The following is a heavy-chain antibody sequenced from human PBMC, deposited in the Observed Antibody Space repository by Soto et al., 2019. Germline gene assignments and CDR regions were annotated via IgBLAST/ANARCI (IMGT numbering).Heavy chain of an antibody. Sequence: QVQLVQSGAEVKKPGASVKVSCKASGYTFTSYGISWVRQAPGQGLEGMGWISAYNGNTNYAQKLQGRVTMTTDTPTTTADMKLSSLRSDDTAVYYCARGSGYYGSGSYCPNDYWGQGTLVTVSS. D-gene: IGHD3-10*01. J-gene: IGHJ4*02. CDR1: GYTFTSYG. CDR3: ARGSGYYGSGSYCPNDY. V-gene: IGHV1-18*01. CDR2: ISAYNGNT.